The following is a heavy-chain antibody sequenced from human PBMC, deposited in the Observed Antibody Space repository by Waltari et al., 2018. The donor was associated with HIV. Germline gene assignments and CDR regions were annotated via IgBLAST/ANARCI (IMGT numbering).Heavy chain of an antibody. CDR3: ARDPSYGSSWYYYVDY. CDR2: ISLSGSNI. V-gene: IGHV3-48*03. D-gene: IGHD6-13*01. Sequence: EVQLVESGGSLVQHGGSLRVSGAASGFPFSRNAVNWVRQAPGKGLGWVSYISLSGSNIRYADSVKGRFTISRDNAKNSLVLQMDSLRAEDTAVYYCARDPSYGSSWYYYVDYWGQGTLVTVSS. J-gene: IGHJ4*02. CDR1: GFPFSRNA.